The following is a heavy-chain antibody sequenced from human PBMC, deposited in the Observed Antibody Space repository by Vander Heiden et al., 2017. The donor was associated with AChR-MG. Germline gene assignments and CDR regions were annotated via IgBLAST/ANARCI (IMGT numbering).Heavy chain of an antibody. Sequence: QVQLVQSGAEVKKPGASVKVSCKASGYTFTSYGISWVRQASGQRFEWMGWISAYNGNTNYAQKLQGRVTMTTDTSTSTAYMELRSLRSDDTAVYYCARSTSKRYYYYGMDVWGQGTTVTVSS. J-gene: IGHJ6*02. CDR3: ARSTSKRYYYYGMDV. CDR1: GYTFTSYG. D-gene: IGHD4-4*01. V-gene: IGHV1-18*01. CDR2: ISAYNGNT.